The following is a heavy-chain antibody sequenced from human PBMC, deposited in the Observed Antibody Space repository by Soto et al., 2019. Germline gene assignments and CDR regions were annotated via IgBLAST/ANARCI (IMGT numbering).Heavy chain of an antibody. D-gene: IGHD3-16*01. J-gene: IGHJ6*02. Sequence: QVQLVQSGAEVKKPGSSVKVSCKTSRDTFNKYAFNWVRQAPGQGLEWMGWIIPIFSSRNYAEKFQGRVTITADDYTSTAYMELRSLRFDDTAVYYCARGETYLGVWGQGTTVTVSS. V-gene: IGHV1-69*01. CDR3: ARGETYLGV. CDR2: IIPIFSSR. CDR1: RDTFNKYA.